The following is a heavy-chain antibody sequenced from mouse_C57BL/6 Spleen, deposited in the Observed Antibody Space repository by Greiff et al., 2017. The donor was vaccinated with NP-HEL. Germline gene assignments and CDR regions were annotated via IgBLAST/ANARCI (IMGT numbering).Heavy chain of an antibody. J-gene: IGHJ4*01. CDR3: ARESDYDDYYAMDY. Sequence: EVMLVESEGGLVQPGSSMKLSCTASGFTFSDYYMAWVRQVPEKGLEWVANINYDGSSTYYLDSLKSRFIISRDNAKNILYLQMSSLKSEDTATYYCARESDYDDYYAMDYWGQGTSVTVSS. CDR1: GFTFSDYY. D-gene: IGHD2-4*01. V-gene: IGHV5-16*01. CDR2: INYDGSST.